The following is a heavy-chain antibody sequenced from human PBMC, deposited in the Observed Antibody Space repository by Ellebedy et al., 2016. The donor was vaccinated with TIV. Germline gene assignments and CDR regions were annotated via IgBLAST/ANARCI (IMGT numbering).Heavy chain of an antibody. J-gene: IGHJ4*02. V-gene: IGHV1-69*06. CDR1: GGTFSSYA. CDR3: ATLTYYYDSSGYYPDY. Sequence: SVKVSXXASGGTFSSYAISWVRQAPGQGLEWMGGIIPIFGTANYAQKFQGRVTITADKSTSTAYMELSSLRSEDTAVYYCATLTYYYDSSGYYPDYWGQGTLVTVSS. CDR2: IIPIFGTA. D-gene: IGHD3-22*01.